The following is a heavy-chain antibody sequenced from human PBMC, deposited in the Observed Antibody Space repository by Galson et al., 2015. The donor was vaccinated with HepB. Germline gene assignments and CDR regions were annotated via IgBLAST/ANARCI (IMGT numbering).Heavy chain of an antibody. CDR1: GGSIRSYY. V-gene: IGHV4-59*01. J-gene: IGHJ4*02. D-gene: IGHD3-3*01. CDR3: ARRFHSYDFRRGCYTYNFDY. CDR2: AYSSGST. Sequence: SETLSLTCTVSGGSIRSYYWSWIRQPPGKGLEWIGYAYSSGSTDYNPSFKSRVTILLDTSKDQFSLKLSSVTAADTAGYYCARRFHSYDFRRGCYTYNFDYWGQGTLVAVSS.